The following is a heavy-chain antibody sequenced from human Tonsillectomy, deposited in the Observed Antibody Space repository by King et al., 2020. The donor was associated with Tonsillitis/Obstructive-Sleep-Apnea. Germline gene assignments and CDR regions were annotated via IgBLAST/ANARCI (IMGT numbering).Heavy chain of an antibody. CDR1: GFTVSSNY. V-gene: IGHV3-53*01. J-gene: IGHJ4*02. CDR2: IYSGGST. CDR3: ARASIAAAGYYFDY. D-gene: IGHD6-13*01. Sequence: VQLVESGGGLIQPGGSLRLSCAASGFTVSSNYMSWVRQAPGKGLEWVSVIYSGGSTYYADSVKGRFTISRDNSKNTLYLQMNSLRAEDTAVYYCARASIAAAGYYFDYWGQGTLGTVSS.